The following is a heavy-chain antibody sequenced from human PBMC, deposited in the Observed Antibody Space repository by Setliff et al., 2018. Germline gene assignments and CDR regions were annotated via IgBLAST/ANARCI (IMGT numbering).Heavy chain of an antibody. D-gene: IGHD3-10*01. Sequence: GGSLRLSCVFSGITVSNNFWSWVRQAPGRGLEWVSVIYNDGDTYHADSVKGRFTMSRDNAKNTLYLQMNSLRSDDTAVYYCARDRGGTNPWFDPWGQGTLVTVSS. V-gene: IGHV3-53*01. CDR1: GITVSNNF. J-gene: IGHJ5*02. CDR3: ARDRGGTNPWFDP. CDR2: IYNDGDT.